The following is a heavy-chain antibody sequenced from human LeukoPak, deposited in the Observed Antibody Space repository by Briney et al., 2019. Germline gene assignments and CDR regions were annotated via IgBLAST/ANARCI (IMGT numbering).Heavy chain of an antibody. CDR2: ISWNSGSI. J-gene: IGHJ6*02. CDR3: ARGRLRFLEWLTYYYYGMDV. D-gene: IGHD3-3*01. CDR1: GFTFDDYA. V-gene: IGHV3-9*01. Sequence: SGRSLRLSCAASGFTFDDYAMHWVRQAPGKGLEWVSGISWNSGSIGYADSVKGRFTISRDNAKNTLYLQMNSLRAEDTAVYYCARGRLRFLEWLTYYYYGMDVWGQGTTVTVSS.